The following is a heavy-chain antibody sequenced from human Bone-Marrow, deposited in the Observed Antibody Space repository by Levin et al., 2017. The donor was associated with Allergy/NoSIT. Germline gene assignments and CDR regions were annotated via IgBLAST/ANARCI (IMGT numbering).Heavy chain of an antibody. CDR2: IYYSGST. V-gene: IGHV4-59*08. CDR1: GGSISSYY. CDR3: ARLKRRSSDRGGDY. J-gene: IGHJ4*02. D-gene: IGHD6-25*01. Sequence: SETLSLTCTVSGGSISSYYWSWIRQPPGKGLEWIGYIYYSGSTNYNPSLKSRVTISVDTSKNQFSLKLSSVTAADTAVYYCARLKRRSSDRGGDYWGQGTLVTVSS.